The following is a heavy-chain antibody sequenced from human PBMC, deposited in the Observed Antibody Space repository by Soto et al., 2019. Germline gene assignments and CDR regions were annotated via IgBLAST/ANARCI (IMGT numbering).Heavy chain of an antibody. CDR2: IYCDDDK. CDR3: AHRADGSGKIDY. V-gene: IGHV2-5*02. Sequence: QITLKESGPTLVKPTQTLTLTCTFSGFSLSTSGVGVGWIRQPPGKALEWLALIYCDDDKRYSPSLKSRLTIKNDTSKNQVVLTITNMDPVDTATYYCAHRADGSGKIDYWGQGTLVTGCS. J-gene: IGHJ4*02. D-gene: IGHD3-10*01. CDR1: GFSLSTSGVG.